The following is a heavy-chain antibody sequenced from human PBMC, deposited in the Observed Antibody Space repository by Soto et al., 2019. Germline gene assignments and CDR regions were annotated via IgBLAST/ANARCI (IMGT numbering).Heavy chain of an antibody. CDR3: ARDRAVAGGENWFDP. CDR1: GGSISSGGYY. J-gene: IGHJ5*02. CDR2: IYYSGST. D-gene: IGHD6-19*01. V-gene: IGHV4-31*03. Sequence: QVQLQESGPGLVKPSQTLSLTCTVSGGSISSGGYYWSWIRQHPGKGLEWIGYIYYSGSTYYNPSLQRRVTISVDTSKNQFSLKLSSVTAADTAVYYCARDRAVAGGENWFDPWGQGTLVTVSS.